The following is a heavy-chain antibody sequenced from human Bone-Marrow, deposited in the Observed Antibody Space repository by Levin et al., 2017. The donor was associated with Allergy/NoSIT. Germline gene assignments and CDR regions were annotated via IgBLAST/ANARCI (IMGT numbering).Heavy chain of an antibody. CDR2: ISGRGDVT. CDR1: GFTFSDFY. V-gene: IGHV3-11*01. CDR3: ARGFAY. Sequence: LSLTCEAAGFTFSDFYLSWIRQAPGKGLEWLSFISGRGDVTDYADSVKGRFTISRDNAKNSIYLQMDSLRAEDTALYFCARGFAYWGRGTQVTVSS. J-gene: IGHJ4*02.